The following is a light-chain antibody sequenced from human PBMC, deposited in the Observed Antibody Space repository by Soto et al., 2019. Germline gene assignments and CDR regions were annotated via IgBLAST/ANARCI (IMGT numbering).Light chain of an antibody. CDR1: SSNIGAGYD. V-gene: IGLV1-40*01. J-gene: IGLJ2*01. CDR3: QSYDSSLSGPS. Sequence: QSVLTQPPSVSGAPGQRVTISCTGSSSNIGAGYDVHWYQQLPRTAPKLLIYGNSNRPSGVPDRFSGSKSGTSASLAITGLQAEDEADYYCQSYDSSLSGPSFGGGTKLTVL. CDR2: GNS.